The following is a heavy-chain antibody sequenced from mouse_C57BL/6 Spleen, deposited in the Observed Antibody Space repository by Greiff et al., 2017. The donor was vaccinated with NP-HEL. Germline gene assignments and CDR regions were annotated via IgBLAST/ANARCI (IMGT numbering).Heavy chain of an antibody. CDR1: GFTFTDYY. D-gene: IGHD3-3*01. J-gene: IGHJ2*01. Sequence: EVQVVESGGGLVQPGGSLSLSCAASGFTFTDYYMSWVRQPPGKALEWLGFIRNKANGYTTEYSASVKGRFTISRDTSPRILYLHMYALIAEDSATYYCARKNPRGCYLDYWGQGTTLTVSS. V-gene: IGHV7-3*01. CDR2: IRNKANGYTT. CDR3: ARKNPRGCYLDY.